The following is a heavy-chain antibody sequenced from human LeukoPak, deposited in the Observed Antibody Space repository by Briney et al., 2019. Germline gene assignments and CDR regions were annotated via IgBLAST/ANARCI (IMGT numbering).Heavy chain of an antibody. CDR1: GGSISSSSYY. CDR3: ARLGSYISSAPFDY. J-gene: IGHJ4*02. D-gene: IGHD6-13*01. CDR2: IYYSGST. V-gene: IGHV4-39*01. Sequence: SETLSLTCTVSGGSISSSSYYWGWIRQPPGKGLEWIGSIYYSGSTYYNPSLKSRVTISVDTSKNQFSLKLSSVTAADTAVYYCARLGSYISSAPFDYWGQGTLVTVSS.